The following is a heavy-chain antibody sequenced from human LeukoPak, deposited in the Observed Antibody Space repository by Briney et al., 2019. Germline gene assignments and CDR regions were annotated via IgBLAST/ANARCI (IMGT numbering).Heavy chain of an antibody. Sequence: GRSLRLSCAASGFTFSSYSMNWVRQAPGKGLEWVAIIKKDGSEKYYVDSMKGRFTISRDNAKNSLFLQMNSLRAEDTAIYYCTTDTWYSAGHWGQGTLVTVSS. V-gene: IGHV3-7*03. CDR2: IKKDGSEK. J-gene: IGHJ4*02. CDR3: TTDTWYSAGH. D-gene: IGHD2-15*01. CDR1: GFTFSSYS.